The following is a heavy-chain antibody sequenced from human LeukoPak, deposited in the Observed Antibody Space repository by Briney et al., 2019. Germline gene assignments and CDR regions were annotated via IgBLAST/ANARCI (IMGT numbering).Heavy chain of an antibody. D-gene: IGHD3-3*01. V-gene: IGHV1-2*02. CDR2: INPNNGDT. CDR1: GYTFSSGYY. J-gene: IGHJ4*02. Sequence: GASVKVSCKASGYTFSSGYYLHWVRQVPGQGLEWMGWINPNNGDTNYAQKFQGRVTMTRDTSISTAYMELSRLRSDDAAVYFCARGAYYNFWSGFYYSPHFDYWGQGTLVTVSS. CDR3: ARGAYYNFWSGFYYSPHFDY.